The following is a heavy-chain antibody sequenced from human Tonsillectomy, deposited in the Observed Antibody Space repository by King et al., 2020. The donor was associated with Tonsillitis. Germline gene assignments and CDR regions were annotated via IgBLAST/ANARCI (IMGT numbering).Heavy chain of an antibody. D-gene: IGHD3-3*01. J-gene: IGHJ4*02. Sequence: VQLVESGPGLVKPSETLSLPCTVSAGSISSYYWSWIRQPPGKGLEWIGYIFYSGSTNYNPSLKSRVTISVDTSKNQFSLKLSSVTAADTAVYYCARTLTIFGVVIEYYFDYWGQGTLVTVSS. CDR2: IFYSGST. CDR3: ARTLTIFGVVIEYYFDY. V-gene: IGHV4-59*08. CDR1: AGSISSYY.